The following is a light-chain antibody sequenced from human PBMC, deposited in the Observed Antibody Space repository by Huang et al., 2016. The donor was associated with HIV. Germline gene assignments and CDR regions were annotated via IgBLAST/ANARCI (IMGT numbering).Light chain of an antibody. Sequence: EIVMTQSPATLSVSPGERATLSGRASEGVTGALAWYQQKPGQAPRLLSSGASTRATGIPGRFSGSGSETEFTLTSSSLQSEDFAVYYCQQYAKWPPAFGQGTKVEIK. CDR1: EGVTGA. CDR2: GAS. J-gene: IGKJ1*01. V-gene: IGKV3-15*01. CDR3: QQYAKWPPA.